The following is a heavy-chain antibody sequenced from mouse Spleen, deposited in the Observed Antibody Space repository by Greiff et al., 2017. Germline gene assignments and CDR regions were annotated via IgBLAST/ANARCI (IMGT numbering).Heavy chain of an antibody. Sequence: EVMLVESGGGLVKPGGSLKLSCAASGLTFSSYAMSWVRQTPEKRLEWVATISSGGSYTYYPDSVKGRFTISRDNAKNTLYLQMSSLRSEDTAMYYCARQNYGNPAWFAYWGQGTLVTVSA. CDR2: ISSGGSYT. CDR1: GLTFSSYA. V-gene: IGHV5-9-1*01. J-gene: IGHJ3*01. D-gene: IGHD2-1*01. CDR3: ARQNYGNPAWFAY.